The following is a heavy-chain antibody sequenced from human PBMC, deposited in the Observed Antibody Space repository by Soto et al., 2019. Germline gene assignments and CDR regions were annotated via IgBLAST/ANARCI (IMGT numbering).Heavy chain of an antibody. D-gene: IGHD4-17*01. CDR2: IIPIFGTA. CDR3: GRSRSDYHWSAMDG. CDR1: GGTFSSYA. Sequence: PVKFSCKYSGGTFSSYASIWVRQAPGQGLEWMGGIIPIFGTASYAQKFQVRVTITSDKSTVTAYMELSSLRAEDTAVYFCGRSRSDYHWSAMDGWGQGTRVTFS. J-gene: IGHJ6*02. V-gene: IGHV1-69*06.